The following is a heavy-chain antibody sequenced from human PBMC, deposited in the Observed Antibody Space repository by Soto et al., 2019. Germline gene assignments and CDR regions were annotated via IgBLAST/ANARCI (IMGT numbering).Heavy chain of an antibody. Sequence: EVQLVESGGGLVKPGGCLRLSCAASGFTFSPYSMNWVRQAPGKGLEWVSSISSSSSYIYYADSVKGRFTIYRDNAKNSLYLQMNSLRAEDTAVYYCARVVDYYDPYCYYGMDVWGQGTTVTVSS. CDR2: ISSSSSYI. CDR1: GFTFSPYS. D-gene: IGHD3-22*01. J-gene: IGHJ6*02. V-gene: IGHV3-21*01. CDR3: ARVVDYYDPYCYYGMDV.